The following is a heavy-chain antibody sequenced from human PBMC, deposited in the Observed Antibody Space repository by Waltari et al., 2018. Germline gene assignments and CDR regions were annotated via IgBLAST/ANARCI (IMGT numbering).Heavy chain of an antibody. J-gene: IGHJ4*02. CDR1: GFTFSSYA. CDR2: IIPIFGTA. V-gene: IGHV1-69*01. Sequence: VQLVESGGGLVQPGGSLRLSCAASGFTFSSYAMSWVRQAPGKGLEWMGGIIPIFGTANYAQKFQGRVTITTDESTSTAYMELSSLRSEDTAVYYCARDMGIWGQGTLVTVSS. D-gene: IGHD1-26*01. CDR3: ARDMGI.